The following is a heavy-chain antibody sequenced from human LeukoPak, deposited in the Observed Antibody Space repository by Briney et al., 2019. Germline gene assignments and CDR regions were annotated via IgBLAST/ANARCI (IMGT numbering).Heavy chain of an antibody. V-gene: IGHV3-11*01. CDR2: ISSSGSTI. D-gene: IGHD3-22*01. Sequence: GGSRRLSCAASGFTFSDYYMSWIRQAPERGVEWVSYISSSGSTIYYADSVKGRFTISRDNAKNSLYLQMNSLRAEDTAVYYCAKDRLRITMIVVVEGGFDYWGQGTLVTVSS. J-gene: IGHJ4*02. CDR3: AKDRLRITMIVVVEGGFDY. CDR1: GFTFSDYY.